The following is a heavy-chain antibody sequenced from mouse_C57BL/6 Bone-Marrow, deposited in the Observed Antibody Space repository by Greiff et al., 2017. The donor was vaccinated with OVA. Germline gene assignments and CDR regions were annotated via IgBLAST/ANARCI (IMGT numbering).Heavy chain of an antibody. Sequence: VQLQQSGAELVRPGASVKLSCTASGFNIKDDYMHWVKQRPEQGLEWIGWIDPENGDTDYASKFQGKATIPADTSSHTAYLQLSSLTSEDTAVYSSTSYGNFDYWGQGTTLTVSS. V-gene: IGHV14-4*01. J-gene: IGHJ2*01. CDR1: GFNIKDDY. D-gene: IGHD2-1*01. CDR3: TSYGNFDY. CDR2: IDPENGDT.